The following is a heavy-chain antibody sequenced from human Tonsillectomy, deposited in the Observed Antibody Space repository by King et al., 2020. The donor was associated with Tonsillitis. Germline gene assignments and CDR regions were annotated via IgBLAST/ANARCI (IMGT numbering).Heavy chain of an antibody. Sequence: QLQESGPGLVKPSETLSLTCAVSGYSISSGYYWGWIRQPPGKGMEWIGSIYHSGSTYYNPSLKSRVTISADTSKNQFSLKLNSVTAADTAVYYCARNLFGYGSRTALYVQHWGQGTLVTASS. D-gene: IGHD3-10*01. CDR3: ARNLFGYGSRTALYVQH. V-gene: IGHV4-38-2*01. J-gene: IGHJ1*01. CDR2: IYHSGST. CDR1: GYSISSGYY.